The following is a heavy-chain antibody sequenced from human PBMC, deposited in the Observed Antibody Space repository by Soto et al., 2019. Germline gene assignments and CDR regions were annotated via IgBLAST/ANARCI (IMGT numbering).Heavy chain of an antibody. CDR1: GDSISSDGYH. CDR2: IYNGGRT. J-gene: IGHJ4*02. V-gene: IGHV4-30-4*01. Sequence: ASETLSLTCTVSGDSISSDGYHWSWIRQSPGKGLEWIGYIYNGGRTFYRPSLDRRINMSLDATKNSYSLRLTSVTAADTAVYYCVRAPVGIDSINLFDHWGQGILVTVSS. CDR3: VRAPVGIDSINLFDH. D-gene: IGHD3-9*01.